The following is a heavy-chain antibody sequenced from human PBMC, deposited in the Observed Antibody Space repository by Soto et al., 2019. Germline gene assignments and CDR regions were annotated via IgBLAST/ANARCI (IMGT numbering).Heavy chain of an antibody. CDR1: GYTFTDYY. CDR2: INPNSGAT. V-gene: IGHV1-2*02. D-gene: IGHD2-8*01. J-gene: IGHJ4*02. Sequence: ASGYTFTDYYMHWVRQAPGQGLEWMGWINPNSGATSYAQRFQGRVTMTRDTSISTAYMELSRLTSDDTAVYYCAREGGDIVQMVYALPWYWGQGTLVTVSS. CDR3: AREGGDIVQMVYALPWY.